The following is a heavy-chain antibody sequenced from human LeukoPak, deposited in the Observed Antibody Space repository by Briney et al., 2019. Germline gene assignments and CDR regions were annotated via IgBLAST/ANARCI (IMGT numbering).Heavy chain of an antibody. CDR2: INPNSGGT. D-gene: IGHD1-26*01. Sequence: ASVKVSCKASGYTFTGYYMHWVRQAPGQGLEWMGWINPNSGGTNYAQKFQGRVTMTRDTSISTAYMELSRLRSDDTAVYYCARHISSGGTYAHFDYWGQGTLVTVSS. V-gene: IGHV1-2*02. CDR3: ARHISSGGTYAHFDY. CDR1: GYTFTGYY. J-gene: IGHJ4*02.